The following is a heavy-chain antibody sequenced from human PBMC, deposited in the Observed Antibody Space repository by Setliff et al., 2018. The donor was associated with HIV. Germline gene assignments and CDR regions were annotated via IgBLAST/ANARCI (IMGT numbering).Heavy chain of an antibody. CDR1: KFIFSSYS. Sequence: GGSLRLSCVASKFIFSSYSMSWVRQAPGKGLEWVANIKQDGSEKYYVDSGKGRLTISRDNAKNSLYLQMNSLRAEDTAVYYCARPIAAAGLFDSWGQGTLVTVSS. J-gene: IGHJ4*02. D-gene: IGHD6-13*01. CDR2: IKQDGSEK. V-gene: IGHV3-7*01. CDR3: ARPIAAAGLFDS.